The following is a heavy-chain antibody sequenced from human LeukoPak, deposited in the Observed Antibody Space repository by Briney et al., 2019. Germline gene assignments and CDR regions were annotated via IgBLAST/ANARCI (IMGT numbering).Heavy chain of an antibody. J-gene: IGHJ6*03. CDR2: IYPDDSDT. CDR3: ARHGHCTNGVCYSNYYYYMDV. Sequence: PGESLKISGKGSGYSFTSYWIGWVRQMPGKGLEWMGIIYPDDSDTRYSPSFEGQVIISVDKSISTAYLQWSSLKASDTATYYCARHGHCTNGVCYSNYYYYMDVWGKGTTVTVSS. V-gene: IGHV5-51*01. CDR1: GYSFTSYW. D-gene: IGHD2-8*01.